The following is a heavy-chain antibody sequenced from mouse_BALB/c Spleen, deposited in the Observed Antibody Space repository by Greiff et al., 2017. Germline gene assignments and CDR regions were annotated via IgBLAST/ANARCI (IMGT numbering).Heavy chain of an antibody. D-gene: IGHD1-1*01. V-gene: IGHV2-9*02. CDR3: ARREGDYGSFAY. J-gene: IGHJ3*01. Sequence: VKLVESGPGLVAPSQSLSITCTVSGFSLPSYGVHWVRQPPGKGLEWLGVIWAGGSTNYNSALMSRLSISKDNSKSQVFLKMNSLQTDDTAMYYCARREGDYGSFAYWGQGTLVTVSA. CDR1: GFSLPSYG. CDR2: IWAGGST.